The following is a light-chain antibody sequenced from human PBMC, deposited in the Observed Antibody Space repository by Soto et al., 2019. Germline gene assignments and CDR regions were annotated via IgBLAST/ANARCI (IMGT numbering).Light chain of an antibody. CDR2: AAS. CDR3: QQSYSTSWT. V-gene: IGKV1-39*01. J-gene: IGKJ1*01. CDR1: QGISSY. Sequence: IRMTQSPSSLSASTGDRVTITCRASQGISSYLTWYQQKPGKAPKLLIYAASTLQSGVPSRFSGSGSGTDFTLTISSLQPEDFATYYCQQSYSTSWTFGQGTKV.